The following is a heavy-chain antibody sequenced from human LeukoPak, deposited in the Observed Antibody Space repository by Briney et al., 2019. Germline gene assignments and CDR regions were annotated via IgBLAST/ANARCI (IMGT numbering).Heavy chain of an antibody. CDR2: ISSSSSYI. CDR1: GFTFSSYS. Sequence: GGSLRLSCVASGFTFSSYSMNWVRQAPGKGLEWVSSISSSSSYIYYADSVKGRFTISRDNAKNSLYLQMNSLRAEDTAVYYCARDQGAVDMDAFDIWGQGTMVTVSS. D-gene: IGHD5-12*01. V-gene: IGHV3-21*01. J-gene: IGHJ3*02. CDR3: ARDQGAVDMDAFDI.